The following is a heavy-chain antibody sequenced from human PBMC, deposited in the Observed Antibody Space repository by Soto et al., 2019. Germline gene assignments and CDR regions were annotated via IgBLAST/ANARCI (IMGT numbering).Heavy chain of an antibody. V-gene: IGHV4-39*01. D-gene: IGHD6-19*01. CDR1: GGSISSSSYY. CDR2: IYYSGST. J-gene: IGHJ4*02. Sequence: SETLSLTCTVSGGSISSSSYYWGWIRHPPGKGLEWIGSIYYSGSTYYNPSLKSRVTISVDTSKNQFSLKLSSVTAADTAVYYCAGLGIAVAGTGGVFDYWGQGTLVTVSS. CDR3: AGLGIAVAGTGGVFDY.